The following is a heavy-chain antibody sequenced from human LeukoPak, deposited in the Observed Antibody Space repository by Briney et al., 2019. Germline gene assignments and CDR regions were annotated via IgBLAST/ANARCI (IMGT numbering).Heavy chain of an antibody. V-gene: IGHV3-48*01. CDR1: GFTFSSYS. CDR3: ARDLRYCSGGSCYSSAPCFDY. D-gene: IGHD2-15*01. J-gene: IGHJ4*02. CDR2: ISSSTSTI. Sequence: PGGSLILSCAASGFTFSSYSMNRVRQAPGKGLEWVSYISSSTSTIYYADSVKGRFTISRDNAKNSLYLQMNSLRAEDTAVYYCARDLRYCSGGSCYSSAPCFDYWGQGTLVTVSS.